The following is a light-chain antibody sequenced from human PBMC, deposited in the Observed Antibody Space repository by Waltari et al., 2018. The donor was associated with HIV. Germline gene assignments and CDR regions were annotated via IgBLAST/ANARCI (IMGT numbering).Light chain of an antibody. J-gene: IGKJ2*01. CDR3: QQRTNWPPYT. CDR1: QSVGKY. Sequence: EIVLSQSPATLSLSPGEIATLSCRASQSVGKYLAWYQQKPGQAPRLLIYDASDRATGIPARFSGSGSRTDFTLTISSLEPEDFAVYYCQQRTNWPPYTFGQGTKLEIK. V-gene: IGKV3-11*01. CDR2: DAS.